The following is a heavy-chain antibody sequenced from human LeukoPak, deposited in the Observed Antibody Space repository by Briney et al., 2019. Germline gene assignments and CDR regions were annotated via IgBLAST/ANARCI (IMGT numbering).Heavy chain of an antibody. CDR1: GYTFTSYA. CDR3: ASSLGYCSSTSCPGVGY. Sequence: ASVKVSCKASGYTFTSYAMHWVRQAPGQGLEWMGWINAGNGNTKYSQKFQGRVTITRDTSASTAYMELSSLRSEDTAVYYCASSLGYCSSTSCPGVGYWGQGTLVTVSS. D-gene: IGHD2-2*01. V-gene: IGHV1-3*01. J-gene: IGHJ4*02. CDR2: INAGNGNT.